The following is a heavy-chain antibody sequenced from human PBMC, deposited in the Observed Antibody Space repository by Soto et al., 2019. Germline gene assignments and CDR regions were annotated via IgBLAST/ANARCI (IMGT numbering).Heavy chain of an antibody. CDR3: ARDLVASGDYVNGGLWY. J-gene: IGHJ4*02. D-gene: IGHD2-21*02. V-gene: IGHV3-48*02. CDR1: GFTFSSYS. CDR2: ISSSSSTI. Sequence: GGSLRLSCAASGFTFSSYSMNWVRQAPGKGLEWVSYISSSSSTIYYADSVKGRFTISRDNAKNSLYLQMNSLRDEDTAVYYCARDLVASGDYVNGGLWYWGQGTLVTVPQ.